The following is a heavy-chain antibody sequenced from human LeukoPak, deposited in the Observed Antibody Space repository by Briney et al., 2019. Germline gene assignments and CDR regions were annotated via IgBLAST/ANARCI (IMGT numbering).Heavy chain of an antibody. D-gene: IGHD5-24*01. CDR3: ARRETWQHFRRPFDF. Sequence: SETLSLTCAVSGGSISGFYWSWIRQAPGKGLEWIGEINHAGGSNYNPSLKSRVTISIDMFKKQFTLNLTSVTAADTALYYCARRETWQHFRRPFDFWGQGTQVTVSS. CDR2: INHAGGS. J-gene: IGHJ4*02. V-gene: IGHV4-34*01. CDR1: GGSISGFY.